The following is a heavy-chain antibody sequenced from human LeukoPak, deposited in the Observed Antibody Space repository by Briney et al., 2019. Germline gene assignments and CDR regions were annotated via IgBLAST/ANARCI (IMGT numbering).Heavy chain of an antibody. Sequence: PGGSLRLSCAASGFTFTSYAMHWVRQAPGQRLEWMGWINAGNGNAKYSQKFQGRVTITRDTSASTAYMELSSLRSEDTAVYYCARVNSGYYSYYGMDVWGQGTTVTVSS. CDR3: ARVNSGYYSYYGMDV. V-gene: IGHV1-3*01. CDR2: INAGNGNA. CDR1: GFTFTSYA. D-gene: IGHD3-3*01. J-gene: IGHJ6*02.